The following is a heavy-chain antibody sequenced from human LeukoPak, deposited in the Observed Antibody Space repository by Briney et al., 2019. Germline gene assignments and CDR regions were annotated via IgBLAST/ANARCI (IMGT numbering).Heavy chain of an antibody. CDR3: ARTRIAFDY. V-gene: IGHV4-59*01. D-gene: IGHD2/OR15-2a*01. Sequence: SETLALTCTVSGGSISSYYWSWIRQPPGKGLEWIGYIYYSGSTNYNPSLKSRVTISVDTSKNQFSLKLSSVTAADTAVYYCARTRIAFDYWGQGTLVTVSS. CDR2: IYYSGST. CDR1: GGSISSYY. J-gene: IGHJ4*02.